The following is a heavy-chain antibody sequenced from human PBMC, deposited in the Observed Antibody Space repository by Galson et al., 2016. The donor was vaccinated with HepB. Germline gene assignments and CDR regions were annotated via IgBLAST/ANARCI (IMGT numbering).Heavy chain of an antibody. J-gene: IGHJ4*01. CDR1: GDSVSSNTAA. CDR3: ARHDSWKVDY. CDR2: TYYRSKWYN. Sequence: CAISGDSVSSNTAAWTWIRQSPSRGLEWLGRTYYRSKWYNEYAVSVKSRITISPDTSRNQFSLQLNSVTAEDTAVYYCARHDSWKVDYWGHGTLVTVSS. V-gene: IGHV6-1*01. D-gene: IGHD3-3*01.